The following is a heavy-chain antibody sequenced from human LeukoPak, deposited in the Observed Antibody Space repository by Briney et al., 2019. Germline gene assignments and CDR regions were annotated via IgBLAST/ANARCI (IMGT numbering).Heavy chain of an antibody. J-gene: IGHJ5*02. D-gene: IGHD2-15*01. V-gene: IGHV3-21*01. Sequence: KSGGSLRLSCAASGFTFSSYSMNWVRQAPGKGLEWVSSISSSSSYIYYADSVKGRFTISRDNAKNSLYLQMSSLRAEDTAVYYCARVRPNCVGGSCYYSWFDPWGRGTLVTVSS. CDR1: GFTFSSYS. CDR2: ISSSSSYI. CDR3: ARVRPNCVGGSCYYSWFDP.